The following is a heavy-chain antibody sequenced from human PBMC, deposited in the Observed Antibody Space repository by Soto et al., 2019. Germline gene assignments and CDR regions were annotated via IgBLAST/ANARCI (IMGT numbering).Heavy chain of an antibody. CDR2: ISANGYNQ. CDR3: VRDTAEACRSATCYVPLQR. Sequence: QVQLVDSGGGVVQPGGYLRLSCAASGFTFTTFAIHWVRQAPGKGLEWVAAISANGYNQCYGHSVKGRFIISKDNSWNTWNLKINSVRVGDTALYYCVRDTAEACRSATCYVPLQRWGQGTLVTVSS. V-gene: IGHV3-30*04. CDR1: GFTFTTFA. J-gene: IGHJ1*01. D-gene: IGHD2-2*01.